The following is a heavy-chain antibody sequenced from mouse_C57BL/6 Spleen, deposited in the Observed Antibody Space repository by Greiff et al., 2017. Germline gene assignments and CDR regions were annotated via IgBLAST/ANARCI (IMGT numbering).Heavy chain of an antibody. D-gene: IGHD1-1*01. J-gene: IGHJ3*01. CDR1: GYTFTDYE. CDR3: TRDYYGSSYPAWFAY. Sequence: QVTLKVSGAELVRPGASVTLSCKASGYTFTDYEMHWVKQTPVHGLEWIGAIDPETGGTAYNQKFKGKAILTADKSSSTAYMELRSLTSEDSAVYYCTRDYYGSSYPAWFAYWGQGTLVTVSA. CDR2: IDPETGGT. V-gene: IGHV1-15*01.